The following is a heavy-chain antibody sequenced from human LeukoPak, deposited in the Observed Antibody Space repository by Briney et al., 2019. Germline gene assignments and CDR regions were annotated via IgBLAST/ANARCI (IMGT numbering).Heavy chain of an antibody. V-gene: IGHV3-7*01. CDR3: AGDQSPQIDGIYYDAFDI. CDR1: GFAFSTYW. CDR2: IKRDGSLT. J-gene: IGHJ3*02. Sequence: PGGSLRLSCAASGFAFSTYWMTWVRQAPGKGLDWVANIKRDGSLTHYVDSVKGRFTISRDNAKNSLYLQMNSLRVDDSAVYYCAGDQSPQIDGIYYDAFDIWGQGTMVTVAS. D-gene: IGHD1-26*01.